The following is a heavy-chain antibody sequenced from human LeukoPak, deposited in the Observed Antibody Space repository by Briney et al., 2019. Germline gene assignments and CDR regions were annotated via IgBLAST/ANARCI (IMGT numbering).Heavy chain of an antibody. Sequence: SETLSLTCTVSGGSISSYYWRWIRQPPGKGLEWIGYVSYSGSTNYDPSLKSRVTISLGTSSNQFSLKLSSVTAADTAVYYCARHVGGTTYDYWGQGTLVTVSS. CDR1: GGSISSYY. D-gene: IGHD2-2*01. CDR2: VSYSGST. V-gene: IGHV4-59*08. CDR3: ARHVGGTTYDY. J-gene: IGHJ4*02.